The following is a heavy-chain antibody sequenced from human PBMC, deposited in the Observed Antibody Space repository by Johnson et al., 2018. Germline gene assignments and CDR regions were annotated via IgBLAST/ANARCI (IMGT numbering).Heavy chain of an antibody. CDR2: INHSGST. Sequence: QVQLQQWGAGLLKPSETXSLTCAVYGGSFSGYYWSWIRQPPGKGLEWIGEINHSGSTNYNPSLKSRVTISVDTSKDQFSLKLSSVTAADTAVYYCARRDTYYYDSSGYYDAFDIWGQGTMVTVSS. V-gene: IGHV4-34*01. CDR1: GGSFSGYY. J-gene: IGHJ3*02. D-gene: IGHD3-22*01. CDR3: ARRDTYYYDSSGYYDAFDI.